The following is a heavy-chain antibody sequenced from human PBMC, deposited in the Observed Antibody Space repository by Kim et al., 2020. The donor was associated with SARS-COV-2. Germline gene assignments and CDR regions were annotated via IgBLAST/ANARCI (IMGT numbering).Heavy chain of an antibody. CDR2: IIPIFGTA. CDR1: GGTFSSYA. J-gene: IGHJ4*02. V-gene: IGHV1-69*13. Sequence: SVKVSCKASGGTFSSYAISWVRQAPGQGLEWMGGIIPIFGTANYAQKFQGRVTITADESTSIAYMELSSLRSEDTAVYYCAREGSGSYSFDYWGQGTLVPVSS. CDR3: AREGSGSYSFDY. D-gene: IGHD1-26*01.